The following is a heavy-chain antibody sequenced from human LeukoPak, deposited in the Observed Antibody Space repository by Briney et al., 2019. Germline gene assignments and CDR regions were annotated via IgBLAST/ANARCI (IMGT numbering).Heavy chain of an antibody. Sequence: PGGSLRLSCAASGFTFSSHWMHWVRQAPGKGLVWVSRINSDGSNTSYADSVKGRFTISRDNAKNTLYLQMNSLRAEDTAVYDCARVMYYYHSSGSIAVYYFDYWGQGTLVTVSS. D-gene: IGHD3-22*01. CDR1: GFTFSSHW. V-gene: IGHV3-74*01. J-gene: IGHJ4*02. CDR3: ARVMYYYHSSGSIAVYYFDY. CDR2: INSDGSNT.